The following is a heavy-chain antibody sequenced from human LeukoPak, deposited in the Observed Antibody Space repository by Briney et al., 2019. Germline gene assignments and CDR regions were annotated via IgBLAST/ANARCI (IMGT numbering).Heavy chain of an antibody. D-gene: IGHD2-15*01. CDR2: INPSGGST. CDR1: GYTFTSYY. CDR3: ARSVGIWARIPQRYYFDY. V-gene: IGHV1-46*01. Sequence: ASVKVSCKASGYTFTSYYMHWVRQAPGQGLEWMGIINPSGGSTSYAQKFQGRVTMARDTSTSTVYMELSSLRSEDTAVYYCARSVGIWARIPQRYYFDYWGQGTLVTVSS. J-gene: IGHJ4*02.